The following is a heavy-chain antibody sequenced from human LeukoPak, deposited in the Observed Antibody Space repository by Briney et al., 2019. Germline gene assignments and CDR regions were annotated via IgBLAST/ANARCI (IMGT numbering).Heavy chain of an antibody. CDR3: ARGRGIAAAGTRGFDY. V-gene: IGHV3-74*01. CDR1: GFTFSSYA. D-gene: IGHD6-13*01. Sequence: GGSLRLSCAASGFTFSSYAMHWVRQAPGKGLVWVSRINTDGSSTSYADSVKGRFTISRDNAKNTLYLQMNSLRAEDTAVYYCARGRGIAAAGTRGFDYWGQGTLVTVSS. J-gene: IGHJ4*02. CDR2: INTDGSST.